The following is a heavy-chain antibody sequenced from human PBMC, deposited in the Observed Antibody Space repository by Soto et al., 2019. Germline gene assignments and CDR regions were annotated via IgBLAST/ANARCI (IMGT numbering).Heavy chain of an antibody. J-gene: IGHJ6*02. CDR2: TIPALGKT. V-gene: IGHV1-69*01. CDR3: ARGPFRPSAMDV. D-gene: IGHD3-10*01. Sequence: QVQLMQSGTELKKPGSSVKVSCKTSGDNFKKNVFTWVRQAPGQGLEWMGGTIPALGKTHYIEKFQGRVTITVDDDTRTVDMEVRDLTSEATAIYYCARGPFRPSAMDVWGQGTTVAVSS. CDR1: GDNFKKNV.